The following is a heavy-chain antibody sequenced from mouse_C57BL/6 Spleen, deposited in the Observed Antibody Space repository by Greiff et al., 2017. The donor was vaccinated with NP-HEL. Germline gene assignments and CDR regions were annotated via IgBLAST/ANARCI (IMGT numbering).Heavy chain of an antibody. Sequence: QVQLQQPGAELVRPGSSVKLSCKASGYTFTSYWMHWVKQRPIQGLEWIGNIDPSDSETHYNQKFKDKATLTVDKYSSTAYMQLSSLTSEDSAVYYCATGTMEVAYWGQGTLVTVSA. CDR1: GYTFTSYW. D-gene: IGHD4-1*01. J-gene: IGHJ3*01. CDR2: IDPSDSET. V-gene: IGHV1-52*01. CDR3: ATGTMEVAY.